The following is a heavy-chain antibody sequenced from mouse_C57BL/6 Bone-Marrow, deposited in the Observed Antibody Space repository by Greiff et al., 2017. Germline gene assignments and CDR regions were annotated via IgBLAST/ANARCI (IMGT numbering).Heavy chain of an antibody. Sequence: VKLQQSGAELAKPGASVKLSCKASGYTFTSYWMHWVKQRPGQGLEWIGYINPSSGYTKYNQKLKDKATLTADKSSSIAYMQLSSLTYEDSSVYYCARSITTVVPYAMDYWGQGTSVTVSS. CDR3: ARSITTVVPYAMDY. D-gene: IGHD1-1*01. CDR1: GYTFTSYW. CDR2: INPSSGYT. J-gene: IGHJ4*01. V-gene: IGHV1-7*01.